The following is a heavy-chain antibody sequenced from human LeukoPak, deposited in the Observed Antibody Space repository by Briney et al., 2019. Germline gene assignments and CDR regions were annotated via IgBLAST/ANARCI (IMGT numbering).Heavy chain of an antibody. CDR3: ARAGGGIAAAAPTDY. V-gene: IGHV3-64*01. CDR1: GFSLSGHC. D-gene: IGHD6-13*01. CDR2: ISSNVGST. Sequence: GRSLTLSCLASGFSLSGHCTDCVSQPAGKGLGYVSAISSNVGSTYYANSVKSKFTTYRDNPKNALYLQMGSLRAEDMAEYYCARAGGGIAAAAPTDYWGQGTLVTVSS. J-gene: IGHJ4*02.